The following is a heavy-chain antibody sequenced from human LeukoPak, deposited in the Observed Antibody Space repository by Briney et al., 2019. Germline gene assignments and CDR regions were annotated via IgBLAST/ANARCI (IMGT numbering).Heavy chain of an antibody. D-gene: IGHD2-2*01. CDR2: INPNSGGT. Sequence: ASVKVSCKASGYTFTCYYMHWVRQAPGQGLEWMGWINPNSGGTNYAQKFQGRVTMTRDTSISTAYMELSRLRSDDTAVYYCARAHLYCSSTSCYLNYWGQGTLVTVSS. J-gene: IGHJ4*02. V-gene: IGHV1-2*02. CDR3: ARAHLYCSSTSCYLNY. CDR1: GYTFTCYY.